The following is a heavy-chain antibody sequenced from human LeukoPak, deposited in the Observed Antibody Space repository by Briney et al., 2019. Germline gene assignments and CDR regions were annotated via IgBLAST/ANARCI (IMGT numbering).Heavy chain of an antibody. J-gene: IGHJ6*03. CDR1: GYTFTSYD. Sequence: GASVKVSCKASGYTFTSYDINWVRQATGQGLEWMGWMNPNSGNTGYAQKFQGRVTMTRNTSISTAYMELSSLRSEDTAVYYCARGPIAVAGRGLDYYYMDVWGKGTTVTISS. D-gene: IGHD6-19*01. V-gene: IGHV1-8*01. CDR2: MNPNSGNT. CDR3: ARGPIAVAGRGLDYYYMDV.